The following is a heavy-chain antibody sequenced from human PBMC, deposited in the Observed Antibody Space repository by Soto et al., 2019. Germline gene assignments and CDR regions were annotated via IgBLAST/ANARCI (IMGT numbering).Heavy chain of an antibody. J-gene: IGHJ3*02. Sequence: GGSLRLSCAASGFTFSSYAMSWVRQAPGKGLEWVSAISGSGGSTYYADSVKGRFTISRDNSKNTLYLQMNSLRAEDTADYYTAKDRCLDGDYGDHAFDIWGQGTMVTVSS. CDR2: ISGSGGST. D-gene: IGHD4-17*01. CDR1: GFTFSSYA. V-gene: IGHV3-23*01. CDR3: AKDRCLDGDYGDHAFDI.